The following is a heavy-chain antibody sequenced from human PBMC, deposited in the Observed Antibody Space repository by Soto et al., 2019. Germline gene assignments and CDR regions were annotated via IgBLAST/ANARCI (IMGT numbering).Heavy chain of an antibody. CDR2: ISSSSSTI. V-gene: IGHV3-48*01. Sequence: EVQLVESGGGLVQPGGSLRLSCAASGFTFSSYSMNWVRQAPGKGLEWVSYISSSSSTIYYADSVKGRFTISRDNAKNSLYXQXXXXXXXXXAXXXXXXXXXXXXWFDPWGQGTLVTVSS. CDR1: GFTFSSYS. CDR3: XXXXXXXXWFDP. J-gene: IGHJ5*02.